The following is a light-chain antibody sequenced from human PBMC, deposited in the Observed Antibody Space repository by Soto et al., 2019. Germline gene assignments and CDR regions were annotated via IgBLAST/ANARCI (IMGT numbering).Light chain of an antibody. CDR3: QQLNTYPFI. CDR2: AAS. CDR1: QGIDTY. V-gene: IGKV1-9*01. J-gene: IGKJ5*01. Sequence: DIQLTQSPSFLSASVGDRVTITCRASQGIDTYLAWYQQKPGKAPKLLIYAASFLQSGDPSRFSGSAFGTEFALTISSLQAEVFAAHYCQQLNTYPFICGQGTRLEIK.